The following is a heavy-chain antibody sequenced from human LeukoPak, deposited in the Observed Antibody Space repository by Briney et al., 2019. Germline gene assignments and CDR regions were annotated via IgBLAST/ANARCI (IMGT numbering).Heavy chain of an antibody. J-gene: IGHJ4*02. CDR3: ARDWATVTELDY. D-gene: IGHD4-17*01. CDR2: IYYSGST. CDR1: GGSISSTGYY. V-gene: IGHV4-39*02. Sequence: SETLSLTCTVSGGSISSTGYYWGWIRQPPGRGLEWIGSIYYSGSTHYSPSLKSRVTISVDTSKNQFSLKLSSVTAADTAVYYCARDWATVTELDYWGQGTLVTVSS.